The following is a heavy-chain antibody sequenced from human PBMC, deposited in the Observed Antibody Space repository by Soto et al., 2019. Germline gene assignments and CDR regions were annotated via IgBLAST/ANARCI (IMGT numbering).Heavy chain of an antibody. CDR3: ARDYGYYYDSSGYFYY. D-gene: IGHD3-22*01. CDR1: GFTFSMAW. J-gene: IGHJ4*02. V-gene: IGHV3-7*01. Sequence: GGSLRLSCAASGFTFSMAWMTCIRQAPGKGLEWVAQIKPDGSDTLYVDSMKGRFTISRDNATNSLYLQMDSLRAEDTAVYYCARDYGYYYDSSGYFYYWGRGSLVTVSS. CDR2: IKPDGSDT.